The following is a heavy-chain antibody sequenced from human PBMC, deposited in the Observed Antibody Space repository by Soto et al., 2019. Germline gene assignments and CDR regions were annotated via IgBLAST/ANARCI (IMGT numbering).Heavy chain of an antibody. J-gene: IGHJ4*02. CDR3: AHRGVEMTTIPTIYFDY. CDR2: IYWDDDK. Sequence: QITLKESGPTLVKPTQPLTLTCTFSGLSLSTSGVGVGWIRQPPGKALEWLALIYWDDDKRYSPSLKSRLTLTNDTSKNQVVLTMTNMDPVDTATYYGAHRGVEMTTIPTIYFDYWGQGTLVTVSS. V-gene: IGHV2-5*02. CDR1: GLSLSTSGVG. D-gene: IGHD4-4*01.